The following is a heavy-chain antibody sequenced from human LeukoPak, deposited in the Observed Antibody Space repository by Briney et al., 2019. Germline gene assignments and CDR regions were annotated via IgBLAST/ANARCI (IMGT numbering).Heavy chain of an antibody. CDR1: GYTFTSYY. J-gene: IGHJ4*02. D-gene: IGHD2-2*01. V-gene: IGHV1-46*01. CDR3: ARDMGYCSSTSCPAYFDY. Sequence: ASVTVSCKASGYTFTSYYTHWVRQAPGQGLEWMGIINPSGGSTSYAQKFQGRVTMTRDTSTSTVYMELSSLRSEDTAVYYCARDMGYCSSTSCPAYFDYWGQGTLVTVSS. CDR2: INPSGGST.